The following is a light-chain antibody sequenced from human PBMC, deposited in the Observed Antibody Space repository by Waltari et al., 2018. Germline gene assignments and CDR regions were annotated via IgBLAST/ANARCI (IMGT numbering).Light chain of an antibody. V-gene: IGKV4-1*01. CDR2: WAS. CDR1: SVLYSSNNKNY. J-gene: IGKJ4*01. Sequence: SVLYSSNNKNYLAWYQQKPGQPPKLLIYWASTRESGVPDRFSGSGSGTDFTPTISSLQAEDVAVYYCQQYYSTPLTFGGGTKVEIK. CDR3: QQYYSTPLT.